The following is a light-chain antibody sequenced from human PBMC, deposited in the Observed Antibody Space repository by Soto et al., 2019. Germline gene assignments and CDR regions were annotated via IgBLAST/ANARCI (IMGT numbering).Light chain of an antibody. J-gene: IGKJ5*01. CDR3: QQRSNWPLT. V-gene: IGKV3-11*01. CDR2: DAS. CDR1: QSVSSY. Sequence: EVVLTQFPANLSLSPGESATLSCRASQSVSSYLAWYQQKPGQAPRLLIYDASNRATGIPARFSGSGSGTDFTLTISSLEPEDFAVYYCQQRSNWPLTFGQGTRLEIK.